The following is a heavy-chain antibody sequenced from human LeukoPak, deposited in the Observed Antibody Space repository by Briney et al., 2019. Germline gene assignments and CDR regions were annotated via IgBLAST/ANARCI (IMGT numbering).Heavy chain of an antibody. V-gene: IGHV4-59*01. J-gene: IGHJ4*02. Sequence: KPSETLSLTCTVSGGSISSYYWSWIRQPPGKGLEWIGYIYYSGSTNYNPSLKSRVTISVDTSKNQFSLKLSSVTAADTAEYYCARDSYSSSSGGIDYWGQGTLVTVSS. CDR3: ARDSYSSSSGGIDY. D-gene: IGHD6-6*01. CDR2: IYYSGST. CDR1: GGSISSYY.